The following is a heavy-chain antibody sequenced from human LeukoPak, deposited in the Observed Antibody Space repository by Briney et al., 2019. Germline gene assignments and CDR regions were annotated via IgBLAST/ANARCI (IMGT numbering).Heavy chain of an antibody. CDR2: VFYSGNT. D-gene: IGHD3-16*01. V-gene: IGHV4-59*13. Sequence: SETLSLTCTVSGGSISSFYWSWIRQPPGKGLEWVGDVFYSGNTNYNPSLGSRVTISEDKSKNQFSLNLNSLTAADTAVYYCARGLPGRDAFDVWGQGTVVTVSS. J-gene: IGHJ3*01. CDR1: GGSISSFY. CDR3: ARGLPGRDAFDV.